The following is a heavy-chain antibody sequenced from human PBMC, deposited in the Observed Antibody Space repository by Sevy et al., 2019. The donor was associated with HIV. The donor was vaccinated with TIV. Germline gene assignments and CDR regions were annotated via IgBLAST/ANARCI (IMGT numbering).Heavy chain of an antibody. Sequence: ASVKVSCKASGYTFTSYGISWVRQAPGQGLEWMGWISAYNGNTNYAQKLQGRVTMTTDTSTSTAYMELRSLRSDDTAGYYCARDGYCSSTSCYDYYYYGMDVWGQGTTVTVSS. CDR3: ARDGYCSSTSCYDYYYYGMDV. CDR2: ISAYNGNT. D-gene: IGHD2-2*03. J-gene: IGHJ6*02. CDR1: GYTFTSYG. V-gene: IGHV1-18*01.